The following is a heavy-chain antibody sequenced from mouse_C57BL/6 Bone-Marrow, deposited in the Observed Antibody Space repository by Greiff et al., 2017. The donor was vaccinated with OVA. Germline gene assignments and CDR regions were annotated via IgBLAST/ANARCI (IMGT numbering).Heavy chain of an antibody. CDR1: GFSFNTYA. CDR2: IRSKSNNYAT. CDR3: VTYSGAMDY. Sequence: EVKVVESGGGLVQPKGSLKLSCAASGFSFNTYAMNWVRQAPGKGLEWVARIRSKSNNYATYYADSVKDRFTISRDDSESMLYLQMNNLKTEDTAMYYCVTYSGAMDYWGQGTSVTVSS. J-gene: IGHJ4*01. V-gene: IGHV10-1*01. D-gene: IGHD3-1*01.